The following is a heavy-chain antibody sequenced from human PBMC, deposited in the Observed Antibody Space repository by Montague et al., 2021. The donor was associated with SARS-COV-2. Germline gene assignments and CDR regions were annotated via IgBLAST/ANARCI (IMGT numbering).Heavy chain of an antibody. CDR1: GVSISSGSYY. Sequence: SETLSLTCSVSGVSISSGSYYWSCVRQPPGKGLEWIGYVYHTGSTNYNPSLRSRVTLSIDTSKNQFSLNLTSVTAADTAVYYCVRKKYYLDDSGSKWGQGTLVIV. V-gene: IGHV4-61*01. CDR3: VRKKYYLDDSGSK. D-gene: IGHD3-22*01. J-gene: IGHJ4*02. CDR2: VYHTGST.